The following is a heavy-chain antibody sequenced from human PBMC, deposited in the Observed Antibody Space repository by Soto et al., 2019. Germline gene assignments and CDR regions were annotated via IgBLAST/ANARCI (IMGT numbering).Heavy chain of an antibody. CDR1: GFTFSSYS. V-gene: IGHV3-21*01. J-gene: IGHJ3*02. Sequence: GGSLRLSCAASGFTFSSYSMNWVRQAPGKGLEWVSSISSSSSYIYYADSVKGRFTISRDNAKNSLYLQMNSLRAEDTAVYYCARYSGYDDADEAFDIWGQGTMVTVS. CDR2: ISSSSSYI. D-gene: IGHD5-12*01. CDR3: ARYSGYDDADEAFDI.